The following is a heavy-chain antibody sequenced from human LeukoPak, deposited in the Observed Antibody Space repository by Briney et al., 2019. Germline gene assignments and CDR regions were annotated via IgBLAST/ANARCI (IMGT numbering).Heavy chain of an antibody. CDR2: LSSHSGNT. J-gene: IGHJ4*02. CDR1: GYNFTSYG. Sequence: ASVKVSCKASGYNFTSYGVTWVRQAPGQGLEWMGWLSSHSGNTNYAQKLQGRVTMTTDTSTSTAYMELKSLTSDDTAVYYCARDSNYYDSSGYDYWGQGTLVTVSS. CDR3: ARDSNYYDSSGYDY. D-gene: IGHD3-22*01. V-gene: IGHV1-18*01.